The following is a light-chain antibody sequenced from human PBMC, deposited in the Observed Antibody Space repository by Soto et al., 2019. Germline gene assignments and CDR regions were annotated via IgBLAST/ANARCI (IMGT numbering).Light chain of an antibody. V-gene: IGLV2-11*01. CDR1: SSDVGGYNY. J-gene: IGLJ1*01. Sequence: QSVLTQPRSVSGSPGQSVTISCTGTSSDVGGYNYVSWYQQHPGKAHKLMIYDVSKRPSGVPDRFSGSKSGNTASLTISGLQAEDEADYFCCSYAGSYTFGVFGTGTKLNVL. CDR2: DVS. CDR3: CSYAGSYTFGV.